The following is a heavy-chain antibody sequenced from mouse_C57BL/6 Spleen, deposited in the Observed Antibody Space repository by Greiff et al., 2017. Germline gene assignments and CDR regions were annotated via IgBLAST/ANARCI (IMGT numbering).Heavy chain of an antibody. CDR1: GFSLTGYA. CDR2: IWTGGGT. Sequence: VMLVESGPGLVAPSQSLSITCTVSGFSLTGYALSRFRQPPGKGLEWLGVIWTGGGTNYNSALKSRLSISKDNSKSQVFLKMNSLQTDDTARYYCARDGYDGAMDYWGQGTSVTVSS. D-gene: IGHD2-2*01. V-gene: IGHV2-9-1*01. CDR3: ARDGYDGAMDY. J-gene: IGHJ4*01.